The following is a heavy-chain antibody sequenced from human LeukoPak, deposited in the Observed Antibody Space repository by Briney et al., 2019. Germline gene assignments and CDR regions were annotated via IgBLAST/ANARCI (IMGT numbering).Heavy chain of an antibody. CDR3: ARVRFEGSSGWYKS. CDR2: ISAYNGNT. V-gene: IGHV1-18*04. Sequence: VASVKVCCKASGYTFTSYGISWVRQAPGQGLEWMGWISAYNGNTNYAQKLQGRVTMTTDTSTSTAYMELRSLRSDDTAVYYCARVRFEGSSGWYKSWGQGTMVTVSS. J-gene: IGHJ3*01. D-gene: IGHD6-19*01. CDR1: GYTFTSYG.